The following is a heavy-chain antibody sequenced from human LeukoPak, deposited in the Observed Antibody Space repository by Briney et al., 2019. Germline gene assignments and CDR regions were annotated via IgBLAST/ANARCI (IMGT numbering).Heavy chain of an antibody. CDR3: ARERGPQQPYDY. CDR2: IYYSGST. J-gene: IGHJ4*02. CDR1: GGSISSGGYY. Sequence: SQTLSLTCAVSGGSISSGGYYWSWIRQPPGKGLEWIGYIYYSGSTNYNPSLKSRVTISVDTSKNQFSLKLSSVTAADTAVYYCARERGPQQPYDYWGQGTLVTVSS. V-gene: IGHV4-61*08. D-gene: IGHD6-13*01.